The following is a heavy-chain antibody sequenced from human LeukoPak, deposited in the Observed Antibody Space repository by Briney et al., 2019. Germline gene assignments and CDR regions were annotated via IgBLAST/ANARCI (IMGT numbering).Heavy chain of an antibody. CDR2: FDPDDGET. D-gene: IGHD6-25*01. CDR1: GYTLTELS. CDR3: VRFAAGPDPYYP. Sequence: GASVKVSCMVSGYTLTELSMHWVRQAPGKGLEWMGGFDPDDGETIYAQNFQGRVTMTEDTSTDTAYMELNNLTSEDTAVYYCVRFAAGPDPYYPWGQGNLVAVSS. J-gene: IGHJ5*02. V-gene: IGHV1-24*01.